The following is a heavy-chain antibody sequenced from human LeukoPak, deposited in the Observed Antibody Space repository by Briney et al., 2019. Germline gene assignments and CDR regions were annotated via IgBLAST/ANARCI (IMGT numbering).Heavy chain of an antibody. CDR3: ARGKRYSYWFDP. V-gene: IGHV4-34*01. CDR1: GGSFSGYY. CDR2: INYSGST. Sequence: PSETLSLTCAVYGGSFSGYYWSWIRQPPGKGLEWIGEINYSGSTNYNPSLKSRVTISVDTSKNQFSLKLSSVTAADTAVYYCARGKRYSYWFDPWGQGTLVTVSS. J-gene: IGHJ5*02. D-gene: IGHD5-18*01.